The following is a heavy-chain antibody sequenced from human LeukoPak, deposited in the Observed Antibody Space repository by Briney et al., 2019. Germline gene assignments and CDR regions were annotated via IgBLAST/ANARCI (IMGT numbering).Heavy chain of an antibody. V-gene: IGHV4-38-2*01. CDR3: ARHGEGFRASSSSINLGWFDP. Sequence: SETLSLTCAVSGYSISSGYYCGSIRQPPGKGLGWIGSIWHSGSTYYNPALKSRVTITVDTSKNQFSLKLSSVTAADTAVYYCARHGEGFRASSSSINLGWFDPWGQGTLVTVSS. CDR2: IWHSGST. D-gene: IGHD6-6*01. CDR1: GYSISSGYY. J-gene: IGHJ5*02.